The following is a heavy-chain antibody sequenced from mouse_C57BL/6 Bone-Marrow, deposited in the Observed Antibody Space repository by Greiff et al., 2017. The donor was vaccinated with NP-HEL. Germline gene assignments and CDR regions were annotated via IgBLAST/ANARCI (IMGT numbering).Heavy chain of an antibody. V-gene: IGHV14-4*01. D-gene: IGHD2-2*01. J-gene: IGHJ2*01. Sequence: VQLKQSGAELVRPGASVKLSCTASGFNIKDDYMHWVKQRPEQGLEWIGWIDPENGDTEYASKFQGKATITADTSSNTAYLQLSSLTSEDTAVYYCTTSYGYDGWGQGTTLTVSS. CDR3: TTSYGYDG. CDR1: GFNIKDDY. CDR2: IDPENGDT.